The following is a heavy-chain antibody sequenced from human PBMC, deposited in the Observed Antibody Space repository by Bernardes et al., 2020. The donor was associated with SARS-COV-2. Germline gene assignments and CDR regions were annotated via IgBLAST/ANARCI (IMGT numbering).Heavy chain of an antibody. D-gene: IGHD5-12*01. CDR2: LYAGGKI. CDR3: ARNGGYHYWVYYFDY. J-gene: IGHJ4*02. V-gene: IGHV3-66*01. CDR1: GFSVSNTY. Sequence: RLSFAASGFSVSNTYMSWVRQAPGKGLEWVAILYAGGKIYYADSVKGRFTVSRDNSNNTLYLQMSSLRAEDTAVYYCARNGGYHYWVYYFDYWGQGTLLTVSS.